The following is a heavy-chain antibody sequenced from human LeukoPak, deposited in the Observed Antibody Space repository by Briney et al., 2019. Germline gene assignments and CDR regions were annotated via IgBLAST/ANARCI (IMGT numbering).Heavy chain of an antibody. D-gene: IGHD3-16*01. Sequence: SETLSLTCTVSGGSISSSSYYWGWIRQPPGKGLEWIGSIYYSGSTYYNPSLKSRVTISVDTSKNQFSLKLSSVTAADTAVYYCVHWGSPNFDYWGQGTLVTVSS. CDR2: IYYSGST. V-gene: IGHV4-39*01. CDR1: GGSISSSSYY. CDR3: VHWGSPNFDY. J-gene: IGHJ4*02.